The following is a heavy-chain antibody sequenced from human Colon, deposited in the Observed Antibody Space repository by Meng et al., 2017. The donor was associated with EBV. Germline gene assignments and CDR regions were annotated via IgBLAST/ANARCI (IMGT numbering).Heavy chain of an antibody. CDR3: ARDLGGPRDY. D-gene: IGHD6-25*01. V-gene: IGHV3-11*01. CDR1: GFNFNDYY. J-gene: IGHJ4*02. Sequence: GESGGGVVKPGGALSLSCAASGFNFNDYYMTWIRQAPGKGLEWVAFISKMGDGISYAESVRGRFTISRDSATHSLYLQMNSLRAEDTAVYYCARDLGGPRDYWGQGTLVTVSS. CDR2: ISKMGDGI.